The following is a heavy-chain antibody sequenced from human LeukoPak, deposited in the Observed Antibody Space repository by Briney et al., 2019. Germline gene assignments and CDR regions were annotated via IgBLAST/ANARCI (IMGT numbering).Heavy chain of an antibody. D-gene: IGHD2-15*01. J-gene: IGHJ3*02. CDR1: GGSISSSSYY. CDR3: AAEGSGGTTITRYHAFDI. V-gene: IGHV4-39*01. Sequence: PSETLSLTCTVSGGSISSSSYYWGWIRQPPGKGLEWIGSIYYSGSTYYNPSLKSRVTISVDTSKNQFSLKLSSVTAADTAVYYCAAEGSGGTTITRYHAFDIWGQGTMVTVSS. CDR2: IYYSGST.